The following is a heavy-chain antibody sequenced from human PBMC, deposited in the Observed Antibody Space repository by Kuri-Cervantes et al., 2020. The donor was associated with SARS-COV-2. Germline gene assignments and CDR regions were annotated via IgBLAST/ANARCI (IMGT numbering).Heavy chain of an antibody. CDR3: ATATPLVGATIWFDP. D-gene: IGHD1-26*01. CDR2: IYYSGST. J-gene: IGHJ5*02. V-gene: IGHV4-59*01. Sequence: SETLSLTCTVSGGSISSYYWSWIRQPPGKGLEWIGYIYYSGSTNYNPSLKSRVTISVDTSKNQFSLKLSSVTAADTAVYYCATATPLVGATIWFDPWGQGTLVTVSS. CDR1: GGSISSYY.